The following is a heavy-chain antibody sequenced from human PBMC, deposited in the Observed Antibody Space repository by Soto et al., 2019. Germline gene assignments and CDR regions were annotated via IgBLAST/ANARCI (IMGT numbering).Heavy chain of an antibody. CDR3: ARVAY. J-gene: IGHJ4*02. CDR1: GFTFSGVG. V-gene: IGHV3-21*01. CDR2: ISSGSSDT. Sequence: HGGSLRLSCEASGFTFSGVGMNWVRQVPGKGLEWVASISSGSSDTWYADSVKGRFIISRDNAQNSLFLQMNTLRPEDTAMYYCARVAYWGPGPQVTVSS.